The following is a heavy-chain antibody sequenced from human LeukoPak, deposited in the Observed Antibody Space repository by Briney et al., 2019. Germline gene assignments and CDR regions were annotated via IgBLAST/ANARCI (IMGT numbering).Heavy chain of an antibody. Sequence: HPGGSLRLSCAASGNYWMHWVRQAPGKGLVWVSHINSDGSWTGYADSVKGRFTISRDNAKNTLYLQMNSLRVEDTAVYYCARPHTGFGSWGQGTLVTVSS. CDR1: GNYW. J-gene: IGHJ4*02. CDR3: ARPHTGFGS. V-gene: IGHV3-74*01. CDR2: INSDGSWT.